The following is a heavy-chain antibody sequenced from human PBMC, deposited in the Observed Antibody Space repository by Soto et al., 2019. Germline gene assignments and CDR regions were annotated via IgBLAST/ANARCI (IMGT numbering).Heavy chain of an antibody. J-gene: IGHJ4*02. CDR1: GGSISPYY. Sequence: SETLSLTCTVSGGSISPYYWNWVRQPPGKGLEWIGSIYYSGTTNYSPSLKSRVTISVDRPKNQFSLRLSSVTAADTAVYYCARVEYTNGVYYPFDYWGRGALVTVSS. CDR2: IYYSGTT. D-gene: IGHD2-8*01. CDR3: ARVEYTNGVYYPFDY. V-gene: IGHV4-59*01.